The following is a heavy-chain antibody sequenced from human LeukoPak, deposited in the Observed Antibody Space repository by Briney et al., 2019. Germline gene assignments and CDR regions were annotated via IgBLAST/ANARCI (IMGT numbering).Heavy chain of an antibody. CDR3: ARQNYGSGSGGYYFDY. CDR1: GGSFSGYY. D-gene: IGHD3-10*01. Sequence: SETLSLTCAVYGGSFSGYYWSWIRQPPGKGLEWIGEINHSGSTNYNPSLKSRVTISVDTSKNQFSLKLSSVTAADTAVYYCARQNYGSGSGGYYFDYWGQGTLVTVSS. CDR2: INHSGST. J-gene: IGHJ4*02. V-gene: IGHV4-34*01.